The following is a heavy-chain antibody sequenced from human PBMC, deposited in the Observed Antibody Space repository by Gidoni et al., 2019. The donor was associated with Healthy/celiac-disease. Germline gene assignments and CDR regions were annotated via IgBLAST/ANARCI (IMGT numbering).Heavy chain of an antibody. CDR2: ISWNSGSI. D-gene: IGHD2-2*02. J-gene: IGHJ4*02. Sequence: EVQLVESGGGLVQPGRSLRLSCAASGFTFDDYAMHWVRQAPGKGLEWVSGISWNSGSIGYADSVKGRFTISRDNAKNSLYLQMNSLRAEDTALYYCAKDYTNNGKLSVFYFDYWGQGTLVTVSS. CDR3: AKDYTNNGKLSVFYFDY. CDR1: GFTFDDYA. V-gene: IGHV3-9*01.